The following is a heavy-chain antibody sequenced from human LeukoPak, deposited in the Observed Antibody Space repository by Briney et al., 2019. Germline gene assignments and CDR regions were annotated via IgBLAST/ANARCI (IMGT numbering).Heavy chain of an antibody. CDR1: GGSISSPNW. V-gene: IGHV4-4*02. Sequence: SGTLSLTCAVSGGSISSPNWWTWVRQPPGKGLEWIGEIYHSGRTNSNPSLESRVIMSVDKSKNQFSLKLTSVTAADTAVYYCARVGHNWFDLWGQGTLVTVSS. CDR3: ARVGHNWFDL. J-gene: IGHJ5*02. CDR2: IYHSGRT. D-gene: IGHD1-26*01.